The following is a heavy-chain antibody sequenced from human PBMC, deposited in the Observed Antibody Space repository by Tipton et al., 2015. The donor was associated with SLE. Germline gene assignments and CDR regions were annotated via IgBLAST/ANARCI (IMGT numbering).Heavy chain of an antibody. CDR1: GGSFSGYY. Sequence: LSLTCAVYGGSFSGYYWSWIRQPPGKGLEWIGEINHSGSTNYNPSLKSRVTISVDTSKNQFSLKLSSVTAADTAVYYCATFYGSGSSHFDYWGQGTLVTVSS. CDR3: ATFYGSGSSHFDY. D-gene: IGHD3-10*01. CDR2: INHSGST. V-gene: IGHV4-34*01. J-gene: IGHJ4*02.